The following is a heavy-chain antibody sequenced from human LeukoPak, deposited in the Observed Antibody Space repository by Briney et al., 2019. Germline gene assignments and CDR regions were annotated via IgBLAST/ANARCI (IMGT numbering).Heavy chain of an antibody. CDR1: GDSISSTSYW. J-gene: IGHJ4*02. Sequence: NPSETLSLTCTVSGDSISSTSYWWGWIRQSPGKGLEWIGSMSYIGITSYNPSLNSRATISVDTSKNQFSLMLSSVTAADTAVYYCTRLPLDYSLDHWGQGTPVSVSS. CDR3: TRLPLDYSLDH. D-gene: IGHD4-11*01. V-gene: IGHV4-39*01. CDR2: MSYIGIT.